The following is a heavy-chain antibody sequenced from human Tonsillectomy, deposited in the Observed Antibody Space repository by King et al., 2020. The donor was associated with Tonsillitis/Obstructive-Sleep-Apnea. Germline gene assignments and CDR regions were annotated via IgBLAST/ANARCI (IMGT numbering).Heavy chain of an antibody. CDR1: GFTFSSYA. D-gene: IGHD3-9*01. CDR3: ARVRFHDDILPGIDY. J-gene: IGHJ4*02. V-gene: IGHV3-30*04. Sequence: VQLVESGGGVVQPGRSLRLSCAASGFTFSSYAMHWVRQAPGKGLEWVAGISYDGSNKYYADSVKGRFTISRDNSKNTLYVQMNSLRAEDTAVYYCARVRFHDDILPGIDYWGQGTLVTVSS. CDR2: ISYDGSNK.